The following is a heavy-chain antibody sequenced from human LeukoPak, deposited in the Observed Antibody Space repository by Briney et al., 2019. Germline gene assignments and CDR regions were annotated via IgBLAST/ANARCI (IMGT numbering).Heavy chain of an antibody. CDR2: MYGSGAR. V-gene: IGHV3-53*01. CDR3: ARFYGGFANHWHFDL. J-gene: IGHJ2*01. D-gene: IGHD4-23*01. CDR1: EFNVSNNY. Sequence: PGGSLRLSCVASEFNVSNNYMSWVRQAPGKGLEWVSVMYGSGARYYAASMNGRFTISRDNSKNTLYLQMNSLRGDDTAVYYCARFYGGFANHWHFDLWARGTLVTVSS.